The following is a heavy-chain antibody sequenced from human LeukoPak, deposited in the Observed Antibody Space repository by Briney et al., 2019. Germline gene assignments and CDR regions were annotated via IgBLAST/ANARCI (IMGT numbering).Heavy chain of an antibody. J-gene: IGHJ6*03. CDR2: IYYSGST. D-gene: IGHD3-3*01. CDR3: ARGKAHGQYYDFWSGYFDCYYMDV. V-gene: IGHV4-59*01. Sequence: SETLSLTCTVSGGSISSYYWSWIRQPPGKGLEWIGYIYYSGSTNYNPSLKSRVTISVDTSKNQFSLKLSSVTAADTAVYYCARGKAHGQYYDFWSGYFDCYYMDVWGKGTTVTVSS. CDR1: GGSISSYY.